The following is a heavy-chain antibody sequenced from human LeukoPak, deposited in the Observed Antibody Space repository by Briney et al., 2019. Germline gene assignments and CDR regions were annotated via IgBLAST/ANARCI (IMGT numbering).Heavy chain of an antibody. CDR3: ARGYCTGTNCLVDY. J-gene: IGHJ4*01. D-gene: IGHD2-8*02. CDR1: GFTVSTNF. CDR2: MYSGGST. V-gene: IGHV3-53*01. Sequence: GGSLRLSCAASGFTVSTNFMNWVRQAPGKGLEWVSIMYSGGSTYYADSVKGRFTISRDDSKNTVCLQMNSLRADDTAMYYCARGYCTGTNCLVDYWGHGTLVTVSS.